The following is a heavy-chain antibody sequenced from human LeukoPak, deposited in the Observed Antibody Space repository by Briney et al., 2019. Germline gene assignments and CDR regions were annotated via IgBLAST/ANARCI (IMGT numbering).Heavy chain of an antibody. J-gene: IGHJ4*02. CDR3: ARDYGVYDYVWGSYRPFDY. CDR1: GGSFSSTNC. CDR2: IYHSGST. V-gene: IGHV4-4*02. D-gene: IGHD3-16*02. Sequence: SETLSLTCAVSGGSFSSTNCGSWVRQPPGKGLECIGEIYHSGSTNYNPSLKSRVTISVDKSKNQFSLKLSSVTAADTAVYYCARDYGVYDYVWGSYRPFDYWGQGTLVTVSS.